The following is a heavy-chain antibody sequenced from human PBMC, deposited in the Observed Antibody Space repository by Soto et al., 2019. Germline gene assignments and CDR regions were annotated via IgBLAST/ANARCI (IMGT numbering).Heavy chain of an antibody. D-gene: IGHD6-6*01. V-gene: IGHV3-23*01. J-gene: IGHJ6*03. CDR2: ISDNGGTT. Sequence: PGGSLRLSCAASEFTFSNYAMSWVRQAPGKGLEWVSSISDNGGTTYYADSVKGRFTISRDNSKNTLYLQMNSLRAEDTAVYYCAKSGPRIAARSNSYMDVWGEGTTVTVSS. CDR1: EFTFSNYA. CDR3: AKSGPRIAARSNSYMDV.